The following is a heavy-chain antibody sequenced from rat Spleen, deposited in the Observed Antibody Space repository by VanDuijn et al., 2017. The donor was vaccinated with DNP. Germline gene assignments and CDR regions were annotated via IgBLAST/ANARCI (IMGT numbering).Heavy chain of an antibody. CDR1: GYTFTTYY. V-gene: IGHV1-43*01. CDR2: INTGSGGT. D-gene: IGHD1-4*01. Sequence: QVQLQQSGAELAKPGSSVKISCEASGYTFTTYYITWMKQTTGQGLDYIGYINTGSGGTNFNEKFKGKATLTVDKSSSTAFMQLNGLTPDDSAVYYCARRRLPYWYFDFWGPGTMVTLSS. J-gene: IGHJ1*01. CDR3: ARRRLPYWYFDF.